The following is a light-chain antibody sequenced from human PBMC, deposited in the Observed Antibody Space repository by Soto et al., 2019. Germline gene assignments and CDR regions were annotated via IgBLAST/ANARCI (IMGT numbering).Light chain of an antibody. CDR3: QSYDSSNQV. Sequence: NFMLTQPHSVSESPGKTVTISCTRSSGSIASNYVQWYQQRPGSSPTTVIYDDNQRPSGVPDRFSGSIDSSSNSASLTIPGLKTEDEDDYYCQSYDSSNQVFGGGTKVTVL. CDR1: SGSIASNY. J-gene: IGLJ3*02. V-gene: IGLV6-57*01. CDR2: DDN.